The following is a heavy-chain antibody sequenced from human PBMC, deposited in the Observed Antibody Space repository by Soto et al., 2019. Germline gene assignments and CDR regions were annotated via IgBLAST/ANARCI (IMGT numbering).Heavy chain of an antibody. D-gene: IGHD2-2*01. CDR2: IKQDGSEK. CDR1: GFTFSSYW. Sequence: GGSLRLSCAASGFTFSSYWMSWVRQAPGKGLEWVASIKQDGSEKYYVDSVKGRFTISRDNAKNSLYLQMNSLRAEDTAVYYCARDASVPAAIDGMDVWGQGTTVTVSS. CDR3: ARDASVPAAIDGMDV. V-gene: IGHV3-7*01. J-gene: IGHJ6*02.